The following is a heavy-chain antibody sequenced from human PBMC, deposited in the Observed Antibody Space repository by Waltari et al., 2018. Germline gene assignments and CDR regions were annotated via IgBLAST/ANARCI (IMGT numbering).Heavy chain of an antibody. D-gene: IGHD3-10*01. V-gene: IGHV3-53*01. CDR2: IYSNGNT. CDR3: ARDATYYYGSGSVGDAFDI. J-gene: IGHJ3*02. Sequence: EVQLVESGGGLIQPGGSLRLSCAASGFTVSSNYMSWVRRAPGKGLEWVSVIYSNGNTYYADAVKGRLTIARDNSKNTLYLQMNSLRAEDTAVYYCARDATYYYGSGSVGDAFDIWGQGTMVTVSS. CDR1: GFTVSSNY.